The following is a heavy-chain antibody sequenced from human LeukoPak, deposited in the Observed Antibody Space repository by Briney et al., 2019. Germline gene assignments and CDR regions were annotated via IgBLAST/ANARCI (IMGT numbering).Heavy chain of an antibody. D-gene: IGHD4-17*01. J-gene: IGHJ4*02. CDR1: GLTISGFW. Sequence: GGSLRLSCAASGLTISGFWMSWIRQAPGKGLEWAAHINPGGSDKYYVDSVRGRFTISRDNAKNSLYLQMNGLRADDTAECYCVGFSGDYGNYWGQGTLVTVSS. V-gene: IGHV3-7*01. CDR3: VGFSGDYGNY. CDR2: INPGGSDK.